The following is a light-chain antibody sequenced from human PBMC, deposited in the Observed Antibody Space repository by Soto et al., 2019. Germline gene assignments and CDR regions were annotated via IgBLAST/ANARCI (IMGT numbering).Light chain of an antibody. V-gene: IGKV3-20*01. CDR2: AAS. CDR3: XXYXXXXPWT. Sequence: EIVLTQSPGTLSLSPGERATLSCRASQSVSSYLAWYQQKPGQPPRLLIYAASTRAAGIPDRFSGSGSGTDFTLTIRRLEPEDFAVYXXXXYXXXXPWTFXQGTKVDIK. J-gene: IGKJ1*01. CDR1: QSVSSY.